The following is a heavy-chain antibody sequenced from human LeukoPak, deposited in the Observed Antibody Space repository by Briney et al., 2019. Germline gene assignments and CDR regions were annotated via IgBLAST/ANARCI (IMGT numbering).Heavy chain of an antibody. V-gene: IGHV3-48*03. D-gene: IGHD4-17*01. J-gene: IGHJ4*02. CDR2: ISTSGSRT. CDR1: GFTFGSYE. Sequence: PGGSLRLSCVVSGFTFGSYEMNWVRQAPGKGLEWVSYISTSGSRTFYADSVKGRFTIFRDDAKNSLYLQMNSLRAEDTAVYYCARDLTVTTFEGANWGQGTLVTVSS. CDR3: ARDLTVTTFEGAN.